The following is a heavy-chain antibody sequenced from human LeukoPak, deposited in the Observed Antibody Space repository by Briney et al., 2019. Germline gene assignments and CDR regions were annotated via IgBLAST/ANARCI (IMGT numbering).Heavy chain of an antibody. CDR3: ARGEYQLPQGN. CDR2: IYSGGST. D-gene: IGHD2-2*01. J-gene: IGHJ4*02. CDR1: GFTVSSNY. V-gene: IGHV3-66*02. Sequence: GGSLRLSSAASGFTVSSNYMSWVRQAPGKGLEWVSVIYSGGSTYYADSVKGRFTISRGNSKNTLYLQMNSLRAEDTAVYYCARGEYQLPQGNWGQGTLVTVSS.